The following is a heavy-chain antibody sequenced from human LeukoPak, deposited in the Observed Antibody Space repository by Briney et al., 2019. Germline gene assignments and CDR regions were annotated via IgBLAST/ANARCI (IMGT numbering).Heavy chain of an antibody. J-gene: IGHJ3*02. D-gene: IGHD6-6*01. CDR1: GYSFTSYW. CDR2: IYPGDSDT. CDR3: ASDVGSSIAALYAFDI. Sequence: NPGESLKISCKGSGYSFTSYWIGWVRQMPGKGLEWMGIIYPGDSDTRYSPSFQGQVTISADTSISTAYLQWSSLKASDTAMYYCASDVGSSIAALYAFDIWGQGTMVTVSS. V-gene: IGHV5-51*01.